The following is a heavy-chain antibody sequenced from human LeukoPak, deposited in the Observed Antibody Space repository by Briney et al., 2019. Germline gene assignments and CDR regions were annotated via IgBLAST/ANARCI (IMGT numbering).Heavy chain of an antibody. V-gene: IGHV1-18*01. D-gene: IGHD3-3*01. J-gene: IGHJ4*02. CDR1: GYTFTSYG. Sequence: APVKVSCKASGYTFTSYGISWVRRAPGQGLEWMGWISAYNGNTNYAQKLQGRVTMTTDTSTSTAYMELRSLRSDDTAVYYCARDYDFWSGYYILPFDYWGQGTLVTVSS. CDR3: ARDYDFWSGYYILPFDY. CDR2: ISAYNGNT.